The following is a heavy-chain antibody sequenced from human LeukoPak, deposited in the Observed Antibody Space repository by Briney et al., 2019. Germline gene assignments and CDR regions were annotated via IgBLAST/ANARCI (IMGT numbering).Heavy chain of an antibody. Sequence: GGSLRLSCAASGFTFNTYAMHWVRQAPGKGLEWVAVISYDGSNKYYADSVKGRFTISRDNSKNTLYLQMNSLRAEDTAVYYCAKVSEYLRRYYYYGMDVWGQGTTVTVSS. V-gene: IGHV3-30*18. CDR3: AKVSEYLRRYYYYGMDV. J-gene: IGHJ6*02. CDR1: GFTFNTYA. D-gene: IGHD2-2*01. CDR2: ISYDGSNK.